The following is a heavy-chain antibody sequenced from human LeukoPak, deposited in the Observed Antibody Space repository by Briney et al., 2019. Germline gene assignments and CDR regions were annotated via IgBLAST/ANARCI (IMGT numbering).Heavy chain of an antibody. CDR3: ARRSAAQAFDY. J-gene: IGHJ4*02. D-gene: IGHD4-17*01. CDR2: ISSGGGSTYYA. V-gene: IGHV3-23*01. Sequence: GGSLRPSCAASGFTFNNYAMSWVRQAPGKGLEWVSTISSGGGSTYYAYYADSVRGRFTLSRDNSKNTLYLQMNSLRAEDTAIYYCARRSAAQAFDYWGQGTLVTVSS. CDR1: GFTFNNYA.